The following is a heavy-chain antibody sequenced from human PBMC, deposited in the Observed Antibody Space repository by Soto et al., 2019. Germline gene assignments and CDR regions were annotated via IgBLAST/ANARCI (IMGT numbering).Heavy chain of an antibody. Sequence: ASVKVSCKASGGTFSSYAISWARQAPGQGLEWMGGIIPIFGTANYAQKFQGRVTITADESTSTAYMELSSLRSEDTAVYYCARDYYDSSGEGDYWGQGTLVTVSS. D-gene: IGHD3-22*01. CDR2: IIPIFGTA. V-gene: IGHV1-69*13. CDR3: ARDYYDSSGEGDY. CDR1: GGTFSSYA. J-gene: IGHJ4*02.